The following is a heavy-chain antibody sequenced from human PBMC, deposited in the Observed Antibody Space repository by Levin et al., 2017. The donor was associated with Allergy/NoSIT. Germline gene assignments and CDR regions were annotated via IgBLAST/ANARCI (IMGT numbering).Heavy chain of an antibody. D-gene: IGHD6-13*01. CDR3: ATRYSSSDDWYFDF. V-gene: IGHV4-4*09. J-gene: IGHJ2*01. Sequence: PSETLSLTCSVSGGSISTYYWSWIRQPPGKGLEWVGHIYHDGKASYNPSLKGRVTTSVDRSKSQFSLTLTSVTAADTAVYYCATRYSSSDDWYFDFWGRGTLVTVFS. CDR1: GGSISTYY. CDR2: IYHDGKA.